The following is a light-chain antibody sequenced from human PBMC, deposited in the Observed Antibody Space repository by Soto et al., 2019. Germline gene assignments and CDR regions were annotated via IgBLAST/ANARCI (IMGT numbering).Light chain of an antibody. CDR2: GNS. CDR1: SSNIGFNA. CDR3: AAWDDSLSGVV. Sequence: QSALTQPPSASGTPGQRVTLSCSGGSSNIGFNAVNWYQQLPGAAPKLLMHGNSQRPSGVPERFSGSKSGTSAPLAIIGLRTEDEADYYCAAWDDSLSGVVFGGGTKVTVL. V-gene: IGLV1-47*02. J-gene: IGLJ3*02.